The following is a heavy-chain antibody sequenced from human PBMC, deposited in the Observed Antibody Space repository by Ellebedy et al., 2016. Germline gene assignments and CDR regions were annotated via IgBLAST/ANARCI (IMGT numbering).Heavy chain of an antibody. CDR1: GYTFTFAG. D-gene: IGHD3-9*01. J-gene: IGHJ6*02. CDR2: ISAYNGNT. CDR3: ARDLFGDGTQNDILTGYPKALRYYGMDV. Sequence: ASVKVSCKASGYTFTFAGLHWVRQAPGQGLEWMGWISAYNGNTNYAQKLQGRVTMTTDTSTSTAYMELRSLRSDDTAVYYCARDLFGDGTQNDILTGYPKALRYYGMDVWGQGTTVTVSS. V-gene: IGHV1-18*01.